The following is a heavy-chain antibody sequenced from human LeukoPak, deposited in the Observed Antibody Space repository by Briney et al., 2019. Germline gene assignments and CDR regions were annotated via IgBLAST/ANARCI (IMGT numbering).Heavy chain of an antibody. V-gene: IGHV4-30-2*01. CDR3: ARGGPITMVRGVIINQNWFDP. J-gene: IGHJ5*02. CDR2: IYHSGST. Sequence: SQTLSLTCAVSGGSISSGDYSWSWVRQPPGKGLERIGYIYHSGSTYYNPSLKSRVTISVDRSKNQFSLKLSSVTAADTAVYYCARGGPITMVRGVIINQNWFDPWGQGTLVTVSS. D-gene: IGHD3-10*01. CDR1: GGSISSGDYS.